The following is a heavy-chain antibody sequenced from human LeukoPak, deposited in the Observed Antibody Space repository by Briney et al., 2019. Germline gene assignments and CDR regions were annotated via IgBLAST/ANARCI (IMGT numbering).Heavy chain of an antibody. V-gene: IGHV3-23*01. J-gene: IGHJ4*02. Sequence: GGSLRLSCAASGFTFSSYAMSWVRQAPGKGLEWVSAISGSGGSTYYADSVKGRFTISRDNSKNTLYLQMNSLRAEDTAVYYCAKGSEDLLGYGDYDYFDYWGQGTLVTVSS. CDR1: GFTFSSYA. D-gene: IGHD4-17*01. CDR2: ISGSGGST. CDR3: AKGSEDLLGYGDYDYFDY.